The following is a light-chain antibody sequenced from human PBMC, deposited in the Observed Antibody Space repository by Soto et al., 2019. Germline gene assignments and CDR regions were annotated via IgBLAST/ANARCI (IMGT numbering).Light chain of an antibody. J-gene: IGKJ1*01. Sequence: EIVMTQSPLSLPVTAGEPASISCSSSQILLHSNGYNYLDWYLQKPGQSPQLLIYLGSNRASGVPDRFSGSGSGTDFTLKISRVEAEDVGVYYCMQPLQSWTFGQGTKVDI. CDR2: LGS. CDR3: MQPLQSWT. CDR1: QILLHSNGYNY. V-gene: IGKV2-28*01.